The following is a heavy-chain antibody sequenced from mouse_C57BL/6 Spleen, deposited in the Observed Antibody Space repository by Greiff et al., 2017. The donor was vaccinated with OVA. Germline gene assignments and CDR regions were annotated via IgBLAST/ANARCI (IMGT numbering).Heavy chain of an antibody. D-gene: IGHD1-1*01. CDR2: IDPSDSYT. V-gene: IGHV1-50*01. CDR1: GYTFTSYW. J-gene: IGHJ2*01. Sequence: QVQLKQPGAELVKPGASVKLSCKASGYTFTSYWMQWVKQRPGQGLEWIGEIDPSDSYTNYNQKFKGKATLTVDTSSSTAYMQLSRLTSEDSAVYYCARRGYYGSSYDYWGQGTTLTVSS. CDR3: ARRGYYGSSYDY.